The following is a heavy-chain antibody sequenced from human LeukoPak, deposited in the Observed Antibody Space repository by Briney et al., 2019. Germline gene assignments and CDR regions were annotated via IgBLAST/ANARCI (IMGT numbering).Heavy chain of an antibody. CDR1: GYSIRSGYY. J-gene: IGHJ4*02. D-gene: IGHD3-10*01. CDR3: AGWSGELLSLFAY. CDR2: IYHSGST. Sequence: PSETLSLTCAVSGYSIRSGYYWGWIRQPPGNGLEWIESIYHSGSTYYNPSLKSRVTISVDTSKNQFSMKLSSVTAADTATYDCAGWSGELLSLFAYWGQRTLVTVYS. V-gene: IGHV4-38-2*01.